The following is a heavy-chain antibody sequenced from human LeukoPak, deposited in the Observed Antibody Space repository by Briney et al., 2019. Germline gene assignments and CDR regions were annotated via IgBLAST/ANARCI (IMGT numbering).Heavy chain of an antibody. J-gene: IGHJ4*02. CDR1: GFIFSSFG. D-gene: IGHD6-19*01. CDR3: AKIGSH. CDR2: IRYDGSSK. V-gene: IGHV3-30*02. Sequence: GGSLRLSCVASGFIFSSFGLHWARQAPGKGLEWVAFIRYDGSSKYYADSVKGRFTISRDISRNTLYLEMNSLRPDDTAVYYCAKIGSHWGQGTLVTVSS.